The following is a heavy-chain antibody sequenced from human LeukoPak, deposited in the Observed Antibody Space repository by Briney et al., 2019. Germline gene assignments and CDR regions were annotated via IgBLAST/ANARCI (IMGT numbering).Heavy chain of an antibody. D-gene: IGHD2-2*01. Sequence: PGGSLRLSCAASGFTFSSYWMHWVRQAPGKGLVWVSRINSDGSSTSYADSVKGRFTISRDNAKNTLYLQMNSLRAEDTAVYYCARDTGRGYCTSTSCQHGMDVWGQGTTVTVSS. V-gene: IGHV3-74*01. J-gene: IGHJ6*02. CDR2: INSDGSST. CDR1: GFTFSSYW. CDR3: ARDTGRGYCTSTSCQHGMDV.